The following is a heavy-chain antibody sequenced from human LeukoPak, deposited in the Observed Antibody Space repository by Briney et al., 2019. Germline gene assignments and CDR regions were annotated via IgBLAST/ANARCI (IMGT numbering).Heavy chain of an antibody. D-gene: IGHD5-24*01. CDR3: ARRIQGMALYYFDY. Sequence: GGSLRLSCAASGFTFSSYAMSWVRQAPGKGLEWVSAISGSGGSTYYADSVKGRFTISRGNAKNTPYLQMNSLRAEDTAVYYCARRIQGMALYYFDYWGQGTLVTVSS. CDR1: GFTFSSYA. CDR2: ISGSGGST. J-gene: IGHJ4*02. V-gene: IGHV3-23*01.